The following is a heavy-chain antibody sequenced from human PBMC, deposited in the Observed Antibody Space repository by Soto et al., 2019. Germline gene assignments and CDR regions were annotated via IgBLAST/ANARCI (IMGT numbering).Heavy chain of an antibody. J-gene: IGHJ6*02. Sequence: QVQLVESGGGVVQPGRSLRLSCAASGFTFSSYGMHWVRQAPGKGLEWVAVISYDGSNKYYADSVKGRFTISRDNSKNTLYLQMNSLRAEDTAVYYCAKETRYYDCWIGYYPRARYYYGMDVWGQGTTVTVSS. CDR3: AKETRYYDCWIGYYPRARYYYGMDV. D-gene: IGHD3-3*01. V-gene: IGHV3-30*18. CDR1: GFTFSSYG. CDR2: ISYDGSNK.